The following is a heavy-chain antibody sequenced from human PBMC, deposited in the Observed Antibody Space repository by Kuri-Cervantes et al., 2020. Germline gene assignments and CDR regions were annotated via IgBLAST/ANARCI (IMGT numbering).Heavy chain of an antibody. D-gene: IGHD6-13*01. Sequence: GESLKISCAASGFIFRSYGMHWVRQAPGKGLEWVAVIWYDGNQKYYVDSVKGRFTISRDNAKNSLYLQMNSLRAEDTAVYYCARPQGGIAASSRYYYYYMDVWGKGTTVTVSS. CDR2: IWYDGNQK. CDR1: GFIFRSYG. CDR3: ARPQGGIAASSRYYYYYMDV. V-gene: IGHV3-33*01. J-gene: IGHJ6*03.